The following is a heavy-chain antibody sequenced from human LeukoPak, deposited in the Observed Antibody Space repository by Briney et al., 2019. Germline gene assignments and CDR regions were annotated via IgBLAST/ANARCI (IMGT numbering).Heavy chain of an antibody. D-gene: IGHD3-9*01. CDR2: ISGSGGST. V-gene: IGHV3-23*01. J-gene: IGHJ4*02. Sequence: GGSLRLSCAASGFTFSSYAMSWVRQAPGKGLEWVSAISGSGGSTYYADSVKGRFTISRDNSRNTLYLQMNSLRAEDTAVYYCAKTYDILTEIDYWGQGTLVTVSS. CDR1: GFTFSSYA. CDR3: AKTYDILTEIDY.